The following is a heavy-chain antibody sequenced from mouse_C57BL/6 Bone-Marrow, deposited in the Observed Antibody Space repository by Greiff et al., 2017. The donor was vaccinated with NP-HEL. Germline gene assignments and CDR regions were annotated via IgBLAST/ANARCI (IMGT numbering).Heavy chain of an antibody. V-gene: IGHV1-54*01. Sequence: QVQLQQSGAELVRPGTSVKVSCKASGYAFTNYLIEWVKQRPGQGLEWIGVINPGSGGTNYNEKFKGKATLTADKSSSTAYMQLSSLTSEDSAVYFCARDLLHWGQGTSVTVPS. CDR1: GYAFTNYL. D-gene: IGHD2-1*01. CDR2: INPGSGGT. J-gene: IGHJ4*01. CDR3: ARDLLH.